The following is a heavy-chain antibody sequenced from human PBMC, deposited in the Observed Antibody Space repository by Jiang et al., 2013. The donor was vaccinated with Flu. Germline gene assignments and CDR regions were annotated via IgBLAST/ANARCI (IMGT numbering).Heavy chain of an antibody. Sequence: SGAEVKKPGASVKVSCKASGYTFTSYGISWVRQAPGQGLEWMGWISAYNGNTNYAQKFQGRVTMTTDTSTSTAYMELRSLRSDDTAVYYCARDLWLGELLSSMDVWGQGTTVTVSS. J-gene: IGHJ6*02. CDR2: ISAYNGNT. CDR1: GYTFTSYG. D-gene: IGHD3-10*01. CDR3: ARDLWLGELLSSMDV. V-gene: IGHV1-18*01.